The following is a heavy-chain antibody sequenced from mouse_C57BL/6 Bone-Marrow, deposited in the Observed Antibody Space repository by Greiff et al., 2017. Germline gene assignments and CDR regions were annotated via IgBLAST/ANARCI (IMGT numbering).Heavy chain of an antibody. J-gene: IGHJ4*01. D-gene: IGHD2-3*01. CDR2: INYDGSST. V-gene: IGHV5-16*01. Sequence: EVKLVESEGGLVQPGSSMKLSCTASGFTFSDYYMAWVRQVPEKGLEWVANINYDGSSTYYLDSLKSRFIISRDNAKNILYLQMSSLKSEDTATYYCARAGWHYAMDYWGQGTSVTVSS. CDR1: GFTFSDYY. CDR3: ARAGWHYAMDY.